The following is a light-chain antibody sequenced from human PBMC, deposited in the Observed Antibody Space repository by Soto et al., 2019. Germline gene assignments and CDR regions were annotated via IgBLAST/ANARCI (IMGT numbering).Light chain of an antibody. CDR3: QQRSNWPPYT. V-gene: IGKV3-11*01. CDR1: QGLNRN. J-gene: IGKJ5*01. CDR2: GAS. Sequence: EIVLTQSPGTLSLSPGDRATLSCTTSQGLNRNLAWYQQKLGQAPRVLIYGASTRAAGIPARFSGSGSGTDFTLTISRLEPEDFAVYYCQQRSNWPPYTFGQGTRLDIK.